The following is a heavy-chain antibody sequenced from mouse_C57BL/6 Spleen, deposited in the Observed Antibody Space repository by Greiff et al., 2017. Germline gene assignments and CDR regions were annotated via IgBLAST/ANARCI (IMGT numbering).Heavy chain of an antibody. J-gene: IGHJ2*01. CDR3: ARSGFDY. CDR1: GFTFSDYG. V-gene: IGHV5-17*01. Sequence: EVKLMESGGGLVKPGGSLKLSCAASGFTFSDYGMHWVRQAPEKGLEWVAYISRGSSTIYYADTVKGRFPISRDNAKNALFLQMTSLRSEDTARYYCARSGFDYWGQGTTLTVSS. CDR2: ISRGSSTI. D-gene: IGHD4-1*01.